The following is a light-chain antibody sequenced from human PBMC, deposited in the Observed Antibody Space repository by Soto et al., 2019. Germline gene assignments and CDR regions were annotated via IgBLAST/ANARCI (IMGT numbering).Light chain of an antibody. J-gene: IGKJ1*01. CDR2: DAS. V-gene: IGKV3-20*01. CDR3: QQYGSSPRM. Sequence: IVLTQSPGTLSLSPGERATLSCRASQSVSSSYLAWYQQKPCQAPRLLIFDASSRATGIPDRFSGSGSGTDFTLTISRLEPEDFAIYYCQQYGSSPRMFGQGTKVEIK. CDR1: QSVSSSY.